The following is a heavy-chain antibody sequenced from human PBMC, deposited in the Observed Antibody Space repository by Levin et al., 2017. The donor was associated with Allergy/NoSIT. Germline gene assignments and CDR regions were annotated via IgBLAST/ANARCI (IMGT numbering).Heavy chain of an antibody. V-gene: IGHV3-21*01. D-gene: IGHD3-9*01. CDR3: ARATHPYYDILTGSEY. J-gene: IGHJ4*02. CDR2: ISSSSSYI. CDR1: GFTFSSYS. Sequence: GGSLRLSCAASGFTFSSYSMNWVRQAPGKGLEWVSSISSSSSYIYYADSVKGRFTISRDNAKNSLYLQMNSLRAEDTAVYYCARATHPYYDILTGSEYWGQGTLVTVSS.